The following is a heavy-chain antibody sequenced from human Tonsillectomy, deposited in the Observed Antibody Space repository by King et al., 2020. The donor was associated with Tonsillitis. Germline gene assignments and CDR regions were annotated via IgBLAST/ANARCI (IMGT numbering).Heavy chain of an antibody. CDR3: ARDVSVFAFDI. Sequence: QLQLVQSGGGLVKPGGSLRLSCAASGFTFSDYYMSWIRQAPGKGLEWVSYINRSGSTIYYADSVKGRFTISRDNAKNSLYLQMKSLRAEDTAVYYCARDVSVFAFDIWGQGTMVTVSS. V-gene: IGHV3-11*01. D-gene: IGHD2-8*01. CDR1: GFTFSDYY. J-gene: IGHJ3*02. CDR2: INRSGSTI.